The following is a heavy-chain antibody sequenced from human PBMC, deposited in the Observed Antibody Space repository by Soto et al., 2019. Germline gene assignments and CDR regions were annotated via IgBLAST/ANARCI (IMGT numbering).Heavy chain of an antibody. CDR3: ARARRDIVLSGADGMDV. CDR2: ISAYNGNT. Sequence: QVQLVQSGAEVKKPGASVKVSCKASGYTFTSYGISWVRQAPGQGLEWMGWISAYNGNTNYAQKLQGRVTMTTDTSTSTAYMELRSLRSDDTAVYYCARARRDIVLSGADGMDVWGQGTTVTVSS. D-gene: IGHD2-15*01. CDR1: GYTFTSYG. V-gene: IGHV1-18*01. J-gene: IGHJ6*02.